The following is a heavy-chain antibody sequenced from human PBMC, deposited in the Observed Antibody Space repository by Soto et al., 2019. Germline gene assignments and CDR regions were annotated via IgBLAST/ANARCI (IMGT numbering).Heavy chain of an antibody. J-gene: IGHJ5*02. CDR2: IYYSGTT. CDR1: GGSITNYL. Sequence: SETLSLTCTVSGGSITNYLWSWIRQSPGKGLEWIGYIYYSGTTNYNPSLMSRVTISVDASKNHFSLKLTSVTAADTAVYYCARVYGSGSLTNWFDPWGRGTLVTVSS. V-gene: IGHV4-59*01. D-gene: IGHD3-10*01. CDR3: ARVYGSGSLTNWFDP.